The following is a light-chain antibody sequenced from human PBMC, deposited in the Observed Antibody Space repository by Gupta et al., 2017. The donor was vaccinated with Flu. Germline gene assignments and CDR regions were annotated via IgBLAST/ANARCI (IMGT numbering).Light chain of an antibody. V-gene: IGLV1-40*01. Sequence: CTGGRSNSGAGCDVHWYQVHPGAAPKLLIYGSENRPSGVPDRFSGSKSGTSASLAITGLQVEDEAEYFCQSCDSSVGGYVFATGTKVTVV. CDR3: QSCDSSVGGYV. CDR2: GSE. CDR1: RSNSGAGCD. J-gene: IGLJ1*01.